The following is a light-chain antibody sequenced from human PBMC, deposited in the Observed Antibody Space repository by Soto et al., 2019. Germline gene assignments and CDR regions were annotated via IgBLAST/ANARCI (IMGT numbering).Light chain of an antibody. Sequence: EIVLTQSPGTLSFSPGERATLSCRASQSVSSSYLAWYQQKPGQAPRLLIYGASSRATGIPDRLSGSGSGTDFTLTISRLEPEDFAVYYCQQYGSSPRTFGQGTKVEIK. CDR1: QSVSSSY. J-gene: IGKJ1*01. CDR3: QQYGSSPRT. V-gene: IGKV3-20*01. CDR2: GAS.